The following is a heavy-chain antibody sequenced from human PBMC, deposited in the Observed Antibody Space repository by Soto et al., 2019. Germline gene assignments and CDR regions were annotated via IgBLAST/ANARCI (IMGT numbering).Heavy chain of an antibody. D-gene: IGHD5-12*01. Sequence: SETLSLTCAVYGGSFSGYYWSWIRQPPGKGLEWIGEINHSGSTNYNPSLKSRVTISVDTSKNQFSLKLSSVTAADTAVYSCARQWLSYLDYWGKGTLVTVSS. J-gene: IGHJ4*02. CDR1: GGSFSGYY. CDR2: INHSGST. CDR3: ARQWLSYLDY. V-gene: IGHV4-34*01.